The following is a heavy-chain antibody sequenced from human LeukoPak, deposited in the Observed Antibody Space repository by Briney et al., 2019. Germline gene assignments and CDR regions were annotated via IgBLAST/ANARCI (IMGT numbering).Heavy chain of an antibody. V-gene: IGHV4-34*01. CDR2: INHSGST. Sequence: PSETLSLTCAAYGGSFSGYYWSWIRQPPGKGLEWIGEINHSGSTNYNPSLKSRVTISVDTSKNQFSLKLSSVSAADTAVYYCARGHYDFAPWGQGILVTVSS. CDR1: GGSFSGYY. CDR3: ARGHYDFAP. J-gene: IGHJ5*02. D-gene: IGHD3-16*01.